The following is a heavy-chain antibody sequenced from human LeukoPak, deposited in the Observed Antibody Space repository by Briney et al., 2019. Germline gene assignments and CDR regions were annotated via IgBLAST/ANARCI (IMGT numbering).Heavy chain of an antibody. Sequence: HPGGSLRLSCAASGFTFSSYAMSWVRQAPGKGLEWVSGISGSGGSTHYAVSVKGRFTISRDNSKNTLYLQMNSLRAEDTAVYHCAKGMFGYLGGLYWDFDLWGRGTLVTVSS. D-gene: IGHD3-16*01. CDR1: GFTFSSYA. CDR2: ISGSGGST. V-gene: IGHV3-23*01. J-gene: IGHJ2*01. CDR3: AKGMFGYLGGLYWDFDL.